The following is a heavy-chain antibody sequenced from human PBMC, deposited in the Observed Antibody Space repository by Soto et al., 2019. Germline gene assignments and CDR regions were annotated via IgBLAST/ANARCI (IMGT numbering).Heavy chain of an antibody. J-gene: IGHJ4*02. CDR3: ARDGGATYYYDSSGYPTDY. D-gene: IGHD3-22*01. Sequence: ASVKVSCKASGYTFTSYGSSWVRQAPGQGLEWMGWISAYNGNTNYAQKLQGRVTMTTDTSTSTAYMELRSLRSDDTAVYYCARDGGATYYYDSSGYPTDYWGQGTLVTVSS. CDR1: GYTFTSYG. V-gene: IGHV1-18*01. CDR2: ISAYNGNT.